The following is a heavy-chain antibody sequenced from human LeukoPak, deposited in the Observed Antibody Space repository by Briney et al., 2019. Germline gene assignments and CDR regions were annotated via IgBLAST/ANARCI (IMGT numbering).Heavy chain of an antibody. CDR1: GYTFTNYW. J-gene: IGHJ4*02. Sequence: GESLKISCKGSGYTFTNYWIGWVRQMPGKGLEWMGIIYPGDSDTRYSPSFQGQVTISADKPISTAYLQWSSLEASDTAMYYCARPLTILRGVVTSSDYWGQGTLVTVSS. V-gene: IGHV5-51*01. CDR3: ARPLTILRGVVTSSDY. D-gene: IGHD3-10*01. CDR2: IYPGDSDT.